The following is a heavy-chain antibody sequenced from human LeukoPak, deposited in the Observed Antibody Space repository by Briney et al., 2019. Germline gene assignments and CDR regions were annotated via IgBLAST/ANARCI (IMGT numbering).Heavy chain of an antibody. Sequence: PGGSLRLSCAPSGFTFRSYAMRWVREAPGKGLGWGSAISGSGGSTYYADSVKGRFTISRDNSKNTLYLQMNSLRAEDTAVYYCAKDLSGYDSIDYWGQGTLVTVSS. J-gene: IGHJ4*02. CDR1: GFTFRSYA. D-gene: IGHD5-12*01. CDR3: AKDLSGYDSIDY. V-gene: IGHV3-23*01. CDR2: ISGSGGST.